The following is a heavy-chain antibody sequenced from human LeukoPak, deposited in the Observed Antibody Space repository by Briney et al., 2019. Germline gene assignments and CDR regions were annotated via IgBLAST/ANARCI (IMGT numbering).Heavy chain of an antibody. CDR3: AKDHLYYDYVWGSYFDY. Sequence: PGGSLRLSCAASGFTVSSNYMSWVRQAPGKGLEWVSAISGSGGSTYYADSVKGRFTISRDNSKNTLYLQMNSLRAEDTAVYYCAKDHLYYDYVWGSYFDYWGQGTLVTVSS. CDR2: ISGSGGST. J-gene: IGHJ4*02. CDR1: GFTVSSNY. D-gene: IGHD3-16*01. V-gene: IGHV3-23*01.